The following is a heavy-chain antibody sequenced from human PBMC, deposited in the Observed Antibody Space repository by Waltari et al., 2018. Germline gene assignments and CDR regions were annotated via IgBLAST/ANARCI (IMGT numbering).Heavy chain of an antibody. V-gene: IGHV1-69*12. Sequence: QVQLVQSGAEVKKPGSSVKVSCKASGGTFSSYAISCVPQAPDQGLEWMGGIIPIFGTANYAQKFQGRVTITADESTSTAYMELSSLRSEDTAVYYCARDPGQITTVTSFRWFDPWGQGTLVTVSS. CDR2: IIPIFGTA. D-gene: IGHD4-17*01. CDR3: ARDPGQITTVTSFRWFDP. J-gene: IGHJ5*02. CDR1: GGTFSSYA.